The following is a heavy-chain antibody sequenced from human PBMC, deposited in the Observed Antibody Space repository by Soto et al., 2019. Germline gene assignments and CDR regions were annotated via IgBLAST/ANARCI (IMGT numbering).Heavy chain of an antibody. Sequence: GASVKVSCKASGYTFTSYDINWVRQATGQGLEWMGWMNPNSGNTGYAQKFQGRVTMTRNTSISTAYMELSSLRSEDTAVYYCERIPAAIPAYWYFDLWGRGTLVTVSS. D-gene: IGHD2-2*01. CDR3: ERIPAAIPAYWYFDL. CDR2: MNPNSGNT. V-gene: IGHV1-8*01. CDR1: GYTFTSYD. J-gene: IGHJ2*01.